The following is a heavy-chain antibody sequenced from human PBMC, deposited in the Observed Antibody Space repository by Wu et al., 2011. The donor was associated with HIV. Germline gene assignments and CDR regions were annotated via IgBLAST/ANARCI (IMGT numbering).Heavy chain of an antibody. V-gene: IGHV1-69*15. CDR2: IIPFFGAS. D-gene: IGHD3-3*01. CDR3: ARGETHVLRFLKRHAFDI. Sequence: QVQLVQSGAEVKKPGSSVKVSCKASGGTFSSYSIIWVRQAPGQGLEWMGRIIPFFGASNYAQKFQGRLTITADESTSTTYMELSSLRSEDTAVYFCARGETHVLRFLKRHAFDIWGQGTMVTVSS. J-gene: IGHJ3*02. CDR1: GGTFSSYS.